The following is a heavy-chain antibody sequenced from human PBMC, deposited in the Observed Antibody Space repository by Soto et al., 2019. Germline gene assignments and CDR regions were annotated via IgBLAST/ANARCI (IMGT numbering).Heavy chain of an antibody. CDR2: VHYRGST. J-gene: IGHJ4*02. V-gene: IGHV4-39*01. Sequence: QLQLQESGPGLVKPSETLSLTCTVSGASLSSSPYYWGWIRQPPGKGLEWIGTVHYRGSTYYSPSLKSRLTVSIDSSKNQLSLKLTSVTAADTAVYYCARRTGDFGVVADYWGQGTLVTVSS. D-gene: IGHD3-3*01. CDR1: GASLSSSPYY. CDR3: ARRTGDFGVVADY.